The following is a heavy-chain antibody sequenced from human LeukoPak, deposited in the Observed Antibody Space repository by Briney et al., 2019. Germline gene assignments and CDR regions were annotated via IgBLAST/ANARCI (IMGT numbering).Heavy chain of an antibody. CDR2: MYYSGST. D-gene: IGHD3-10*01. J-gene: IGHJ4*02. V-gene: IGHV4-39*01. CDR1: GTSISSGSHY. CDR3: ARRGGYYGSGSYDY. Sequence: PSETQSLTCTVSGTSISSGSHYWGWIRQPPGKGLEWIGSMYYSGSTYYNPSLKSRITISVDTSKNQFSLKLSSVTAADTAVYYCARRGGYYGSGSYDYWGQGTLVTVSS.